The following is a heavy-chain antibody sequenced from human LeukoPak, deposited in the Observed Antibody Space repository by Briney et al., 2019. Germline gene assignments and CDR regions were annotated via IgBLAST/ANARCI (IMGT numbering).Heavy chain of an antibody. V-gene: IGHV1-2*02. CDR2: IYPNNGAT. J-gene: IGHJ4*02. CDR1: GYTFSGTGQY. CDR3: ARDGPAQMVDFDY. D-gene: IGHD3-10*01. Sequence: ASVKVSCKASGYTFSGTGQYLYWLRQAPGQGLECMGWIYPNNGATAYAQQFQGGVAMTRDTSINTAYMELSRLRPDDTAVYYCARDGPAQMVDFDYWGQGALVTVSS.